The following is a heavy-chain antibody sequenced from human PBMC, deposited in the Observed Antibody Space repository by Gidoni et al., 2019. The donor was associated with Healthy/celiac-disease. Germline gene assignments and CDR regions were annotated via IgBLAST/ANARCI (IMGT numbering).Heavy chain of an antibody. Sequence: QVQLVQSGAEVKKPGASVKVSCKASGYTFTGYYMHWVRQAPGQGLEWMGWINPNSVGTNYAQKFQCRVTMTRDTSIRTAYMELSRLRSDDTAVYYCARRGGDLNYYYYYMDVWGKGTTVTVSS. J-gene: IGHJ6*03. CDR1: GYTFTGYY. V-gene: IGHV1-2*02. D-gene: IGHD2-21*01. CDR2: INPNSVGT. CDR3: ARRGGDLNYYYYYMDV.